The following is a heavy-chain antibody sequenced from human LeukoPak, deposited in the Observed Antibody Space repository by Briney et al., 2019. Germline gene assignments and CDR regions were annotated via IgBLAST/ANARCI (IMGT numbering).Heavy chain of an antibody. CDR1: GYTFTGYY. D-gene: IGHD3-9*01. CDR2: INPNSGGT. Sequence: ASVKVSCKASGYTFTGYYMHWVRQAPGQGLEWMGWINPNSGGTNYAQKFQGRVTMTRDTSISTAYMELSRLRSDDTAVYYCARSTKYYDNLTGLDYWGQGTLVTVSS. J-gene: IGHJ4*02. V-gene: IGHV1-2*02. CDR3: ARSTKYYDNLTGLDY.